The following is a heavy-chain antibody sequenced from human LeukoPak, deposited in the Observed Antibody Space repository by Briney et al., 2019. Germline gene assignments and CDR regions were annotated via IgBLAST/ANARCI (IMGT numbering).Heavy chain of an antibody. CDR3: ARDGYGSVGVVIMNY. Sequence: GGSLRLSCAASGFTFSSYAMSWVRQAPGKGLEWVAVIWYDGSNKYYADSVKGRFTISRDNSKNTLYLQMNSLRAEDTAIYYCARDGYGSVGVVIMNYWGQGTLVTVSS. V-gene: IGHV3-33*08. CDR1: GFTFSSYA. J-gene: IGHJ4*02. CDR2: IWYDGSNK. D-gene: IGHD3-3*01.